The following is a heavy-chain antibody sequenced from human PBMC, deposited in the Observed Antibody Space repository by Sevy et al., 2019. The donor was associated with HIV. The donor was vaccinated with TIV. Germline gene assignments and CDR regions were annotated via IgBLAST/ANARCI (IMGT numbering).Heavy chain of an antibody. CDR2: FSFGCGRI. V-gene: IGHV3-23*01. CDR3: AREGCTQPHDY. Sequence: GESLKISCAASGFTFAKYSMSWVRQAPGKGLEWVSTFSFGCGRINYADSVKGRFTISRDDSKNTLFLQMNSLRAEDTATYFCAREGCTQPHDYWGQGTLATVSS. CDR1: GFTFAKYS. D-gene: IGHD2-8*01. J-gene: IGHJ4*02.